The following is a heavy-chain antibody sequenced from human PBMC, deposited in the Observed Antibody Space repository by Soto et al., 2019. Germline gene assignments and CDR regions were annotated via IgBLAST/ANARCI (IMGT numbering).Heavy chain of an antibody. CDR3: VRGRSGSFDY. D-gene: IGHD1-26*01. Sequence: XETLSLTCTVSGVSFSSYYWTWIRQPPGKGLGWIGYISNSGSTNYNPSLKSRVTISVGTSRNQLSLKLSSVTGADTAIYYCVRGRSGSFDYWGQGTLVTVSS. CDR2: ISNSGST. V-gene: IGHV4-59*12. CDR1: GVSFSSYY. J-gene: IGHJ4*02.